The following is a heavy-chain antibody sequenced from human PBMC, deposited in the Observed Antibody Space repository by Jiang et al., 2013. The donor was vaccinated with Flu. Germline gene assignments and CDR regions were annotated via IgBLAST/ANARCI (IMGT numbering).Heavy chain of an antibody. D-gene: IGHD1-1*01. J-gene: IGHJ4*02. CDR2: VSYDGSHE. Sequence: QLLESGGGVVQPGRSLRLSCVASGITFRSYGMHWVRQAPGKGLEWVAAVSYDGSHEYYADSVKGRFTISRDNSKNTLYLQMSSLRADDTAVYYCAKGTLELDYWGQGTLVTVSS. CDR3: AKGTLELDY. CDR1: GITFRSYG. V-gene: IGHV3-30*18.